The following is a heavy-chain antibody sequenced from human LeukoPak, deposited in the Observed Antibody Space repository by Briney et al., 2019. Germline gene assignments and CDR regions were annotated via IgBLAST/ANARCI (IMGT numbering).Heavy chain of an antibody. D-gene: IGHD3-22*01. CDR1: GFTFSSYA. V-gene: IGHV3-23*01. Sequence: QSGGSLRLSCAASGFTFSSYAMSWVRQAPGKGLEWVSAISGNGGTTYYADSVKGRFTISRDNSKNTLYLQMNSLRAEDTAVYYCAKDGPDSSGYYQIDYWGQGTLVTVSS. CDR2: ISGNGGTT. CDR3: AKDGPDSSGYYQIDY. J-gene: IGHJ4*02.